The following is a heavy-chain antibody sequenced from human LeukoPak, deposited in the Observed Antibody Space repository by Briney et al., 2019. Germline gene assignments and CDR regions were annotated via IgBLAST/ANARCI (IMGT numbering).Heavy chain of an antibody. J-gene: IGHJ4*02. Sequence: GGSLRLSCSASGFTFSSYAMSWVRQAPGKGLEWVSAISGSGHSTYYADSVKGRFTISRDNSKNTVYLQMNSLRAEDTAVYYCTKGTIWLPFDYWGQGTLVTVSS. V-gene: IGHV3-23*01. CDR2: ISGSGHST. CDR1: GFTFSSYA. D-gene: IGHD5-18*01. CDR3: TKGTIWLPFDY.